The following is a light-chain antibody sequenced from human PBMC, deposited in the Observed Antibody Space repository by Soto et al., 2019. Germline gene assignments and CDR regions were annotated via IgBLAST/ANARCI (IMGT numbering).Light chain of an antibody. Sequence: DIQMTQSPSSLTASVGDRVTITCRASQSINSYLNWYQQKPGKPPKLLIYAASSLHSAVPSRFSGSGAGTHFTLTISSLQREDFATYYCQQYESYSPWTFGQGTKVEIK. CDR3: QQYESYSPWT. J-gene: IGKJ1*01. CDR2: AAS. CDR1: QSINSY. V-gene: IGKV1-39*01.